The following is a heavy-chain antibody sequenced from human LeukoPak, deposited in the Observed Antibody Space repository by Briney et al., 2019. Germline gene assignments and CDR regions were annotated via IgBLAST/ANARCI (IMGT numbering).Heavy chain of an antibody. CDR2: ISYDGNIK. Sequence: GGSLRLSCAASGFTFRSYAIHWVRQAPGKGLEWVAFISYDGNIKYYADSVKGRFSISRDNSKNTLSLQMNSLRADDTAVYYCARGRQTGGTYYPYDYWGQGTLVTVSS. CDR1: GFTFRSYA. D-gene: IGHD1-26*01. CDR3: ARGRQTGGTYYPYDY. V-gene: IGHV3-30-3*01. J-gene: IGHJ4*02.